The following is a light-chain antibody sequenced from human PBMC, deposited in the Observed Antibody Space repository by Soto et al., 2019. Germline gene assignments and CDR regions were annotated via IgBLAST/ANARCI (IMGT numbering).Light chain of an antibody. J-gene: IGKJ1*01. V-gene: IGKV3-15*01. CDR1: QSVTTN. Sequence: EVVMTQSPATLSVSPGETAILSCRASQSVTTNLAWYQQKPGQAPRLLIFGASTRAAGIPARFSGSGSGTEFTLTISILQSEDFAVYYCQQYDNWPPWTFGQGTKVEIK. CDR3: QQYDNWPPWT. CDR2: GAS.